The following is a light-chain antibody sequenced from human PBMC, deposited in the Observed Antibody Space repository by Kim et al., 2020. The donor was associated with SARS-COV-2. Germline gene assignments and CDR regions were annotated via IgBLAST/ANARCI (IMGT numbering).Light chain of an antibody. V-gene: IGLV2-18*02. CDR1: SSDVGSFNR. CDR3: SSYTTSSTYV. J-gene: IGLJ1*01. Sequence: QSALTQPPSVSGSPGQTVTISCTGTSSDVGSFNRVSWFQQSQGTAPKLIIHGVKIRPSGVPARFSGSKSGHTASLTISGLQAEDEADYYCSSYTTSSTYVFGTGTKVTVL. CDR2: GVK.